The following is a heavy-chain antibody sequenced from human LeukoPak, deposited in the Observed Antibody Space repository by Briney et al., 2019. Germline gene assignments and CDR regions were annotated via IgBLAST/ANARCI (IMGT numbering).Heavy chain of an antibody. CDR1: GFTFNNYA. CDR3: ANSLEYCNVRCCTFDS. Sequence: GGSERLSCAASGFTFNNYAMSWVRQAPGQGLEWVSSISVSGCSTHYADSVRGRYTVSRDNSKNTLYLQMNSLGVDDTAVYYCANSLEYCNVRCCTFDSWGQGTLATVSS. D-gene: IGHD2/OR15-2a*01. CDR2: ISVSGCST. V-gene: IGHV3-23*01. J-gene: IGHJ4*02.